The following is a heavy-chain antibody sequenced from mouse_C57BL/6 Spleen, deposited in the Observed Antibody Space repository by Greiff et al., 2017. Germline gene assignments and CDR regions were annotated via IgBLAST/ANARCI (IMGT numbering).Heavy chain of an antibody. CDR2: IDPETGGT. J-gene: IGHJ1*03. CDR1: GYTFTDYE. Sequence: QVQLKQSGAELVRPGASVTLSCKASGYTFTDYEMHWVKQTPVHGLEWIGAIDPETGGTAYNQKFKGKAILTADKSSSTAYMELRSLTSEDSAVYYCTRRPFTTVVARDWYFDVWGTGTTVTVSS. CDR3: TRRPFTTVVARDWYFDV. V-gene: IGHV1-15*01. D-gene: IGHD1-1*01.